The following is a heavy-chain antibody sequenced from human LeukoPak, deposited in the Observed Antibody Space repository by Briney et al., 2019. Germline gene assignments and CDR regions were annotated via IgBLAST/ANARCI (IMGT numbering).Heavy chain of an antibody. CDR3: AISSGYYYYYGMDV. Sequence: SETLSLTCAVYGGSFSGYYWSWIRQPPGKGLEWIGEINHSGSTNYNPSLESRVTISVDTSKNQFSLKLSSVTAADTAVYYCAISSGYYYYYGMDVWGQGTTVTVSS. D-gene: IGHD3-22*01. CDR1: GGSFSGYY. J-gene: IGHJ6*02. V-gene: IGHV4-34*01. CDR2: INHSGST.